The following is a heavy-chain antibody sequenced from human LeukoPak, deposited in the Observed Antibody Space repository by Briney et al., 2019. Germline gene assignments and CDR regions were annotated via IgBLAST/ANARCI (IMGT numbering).Heavy chain of an antibody. Sequence: GGSLRLSCAASGVTLSDHHMDWVRQAPGKGLEWVGRTRSKARRYTTEFAASVKGRFAIARDDSKNSMYLQMNSLKTEDTAVYYCTAQGTYYDFWSGYYTSDYWGQGTLVTVSS. D-gene: IGHD3-3*01. J-gene: IGHJ4*02. CDR2: TRSKARRYTT. V-gene: IGHV3-72*01. CDR1: GVTLSDHH. CDR3: TAQGTYYDFWSGYYTSDY.